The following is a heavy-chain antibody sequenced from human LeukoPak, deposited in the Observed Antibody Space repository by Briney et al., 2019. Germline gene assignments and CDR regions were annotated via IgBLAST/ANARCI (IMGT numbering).Heavy chain of an antibody. D-gene: IGHD6-19*01. J-gene: IGHJ4*02. CDR2: ISGSGGST. Sequence: PGGSLRLSCAASGFTFSSYAMSWVRQAPEKGLEWVSAISGSGGSTYYADSVKGRFTISRDNSKNTLYLQMNSLRAEDTAVYYCAKDRGIAVAATGDYWGQGTLVTVAS. CDR3: AKDRGIAVAATGDY. V-gene: IGHV3-23*01. CDR1: GFTFSSYA.